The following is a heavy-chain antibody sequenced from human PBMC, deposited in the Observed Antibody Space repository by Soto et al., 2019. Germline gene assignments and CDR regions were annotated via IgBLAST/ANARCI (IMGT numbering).Heavy chain of an antibody. CDR1: GGSISSYY. CDR3: ARTFYGDYPFSLGYGMDV. D-gene: IGHD4-17*01. Sequence: SETLSLTCTVSGGSISSYYWSWIRQPPGKGLEWIGYNYYSGSTNYNPSLKSRVTISEDTSKNQFSLKLSSVTAADTAVYYCARTFYGDYPFSLGYGMDVWGQGTTVTVSS. J-gene: IGHJ6*02. V-gene: IGHV4-59*01. CDR2: NYYSGST.